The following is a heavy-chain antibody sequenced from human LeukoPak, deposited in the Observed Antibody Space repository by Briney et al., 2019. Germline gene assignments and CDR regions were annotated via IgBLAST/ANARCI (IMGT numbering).Heavy chain of an antibody. CDR2: INPNSGGT. D-gene: IGHD3-3*01. J-gene: IGHJ5*02. CDR1: GYTFTGYY. CDR3: ARGGDFWSGYSWLDP. Sequence: ASVKVPCKASGYTFTGYYMHWVRQAPGQGLEWMGWINPNSGGTNYAQKFQGRVTMTRDTSISTAYMELSRLRSDDTAVYYCARGGDFWSGYSWLDPWGQGTLVTVSS. V-gene: IGHV1-2*02.